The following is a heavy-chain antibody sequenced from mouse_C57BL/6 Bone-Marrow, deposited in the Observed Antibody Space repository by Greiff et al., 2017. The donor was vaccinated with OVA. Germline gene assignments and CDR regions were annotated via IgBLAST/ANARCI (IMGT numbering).Heavy chain of an antibody. CDR1: GFTFSSYA. CDR3: ARDTIVTPWFAY. D-gene: IGHD2-5*01. Sequence: EVKLVESGGGLVKPGGSLKLSCAASGFTFSSYAMSWVRQTPEKRLEWVATISDGGSYTYYPDNVKGRFTTSRDNAKNNLYLQMSHLKSEDTAMYYCARDTIVTPWFAYWGQGTLVTVSA. CDR2: ISDGGSYT. V-gene: IGHV5-4*01. J-gene: IGHJ3*01.